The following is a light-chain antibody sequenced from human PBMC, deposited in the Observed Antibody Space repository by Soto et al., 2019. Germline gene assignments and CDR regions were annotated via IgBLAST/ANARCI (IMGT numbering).Light chain of an antibody. CDR1: SNDVGGYDY. Sequence: QSVLTQPASVSGSPGQSVTISCTGTSNDVGGYDYVSWYQHHPGKAPKLVIYDVTYRPSGVSDRFSGPKSANTASLTISGLQAEDEADYYCSSYTSSSTYVFGTGTKVTVL. CDR3: SSYTSSSTYV. CDR2: DVT. J-gene: IGLJ1*01. V-gene: IGLV2-14*01.